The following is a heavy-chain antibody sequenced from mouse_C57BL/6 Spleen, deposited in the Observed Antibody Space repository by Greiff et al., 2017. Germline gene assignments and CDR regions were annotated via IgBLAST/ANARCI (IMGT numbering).Heavy chain of an antibody. CDR2: IDPSDSNT. D-gene: IGHD4-1*01. J-gene: IGHJ2*01. V-gene: IGHV1-50*01. CDR3: AKGGSGPDY. Sequence: QVQLQQPGAELVKPGASVKLSCKASGYTFTSYWMQWVKQRPGQGLEWIGEIDPSDSNTNYNQKFNGEATLTVDTSSSTAYMQLSSLTSEDAAVYYCAKGGSGPDYWGQGTTLTVSS. CDR1: GYTFTSYW.